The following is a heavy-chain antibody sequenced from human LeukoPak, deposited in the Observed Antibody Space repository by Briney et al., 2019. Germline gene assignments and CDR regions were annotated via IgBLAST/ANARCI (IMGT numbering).Heavy chain of an antibody. V-gene: IGHV3-30-3*01. CDR3: ARVGSSYCSSTSCRTFDY. CDR2: ISYDGSIE. CDR1: GFTFSNYA. J-gene: IGHJ4*02. Sequence: GGSLRLSCAASGFTFSNYAMHWVRQAPGKGLEWVAVISYDGSIEDYADSVKGRFTISRDNSKNTLYVQMNSLRAEDTSVYYCARVGSSYCSSTSCRTFDYWGQGTLVIVSS. D-gene: IGHD2-2*01.